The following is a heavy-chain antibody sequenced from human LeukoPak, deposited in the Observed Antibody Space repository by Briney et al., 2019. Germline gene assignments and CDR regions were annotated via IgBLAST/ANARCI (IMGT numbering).Heavy chain of an antibody. Sequence: ASVKVSCKASGYTFTGYYMHWVRQAPGQGLEWMGRINPNSGGTNYAQKFRGRVTMTRDTSISTAYMELSRLRSDDTAVYYCARGYCTNGVCYLYYYYGMDVWGQGTTVTVSS. V-gene: IGHV1-2*06. CDR2: INPNSGGT. CDR1: GYTFTGYY. D-gene: IGHD2-8*01. J-gene: IGHJ6*02. CDR3: ARGYCTNGVCYLYYYYGMDV.